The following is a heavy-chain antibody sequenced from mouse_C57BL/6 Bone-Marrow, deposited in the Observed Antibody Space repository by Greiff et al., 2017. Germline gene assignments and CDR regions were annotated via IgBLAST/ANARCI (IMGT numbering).Heavy chain of an antibody. D-gene: IGHD1-1*01. CDR1: GYTFTSYD. Sequence: QVQLQQSGPELVKPGASVKLSCKASGYTFTSYDINWVKQRPGQGLEWIGWLYPRDGSTKYNEKFKGKATLTVDTSSSTAYMALHSLTAADSAVYCCARLEFDGSSGDWYFDVWGTGTTVTVSS. J-gene: IGHJ1*03. V-gene: IGHV1-85*01. CDR3: ARLEFDGSSGDWYFDV. CDR2: LYPRDGST.